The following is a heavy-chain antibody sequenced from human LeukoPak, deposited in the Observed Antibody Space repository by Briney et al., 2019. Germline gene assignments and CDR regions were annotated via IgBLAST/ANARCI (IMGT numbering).Heavy chain of an antibody. D-gene: IGHD3-9*01. CDR2: TYSGGST. CDR1: GFTVSYSY. CDR3: ATPTYYDILTGYPDDY. J-gene: IGHJ4*02. V-gene: IGHV3-53*01. Sequence: GGSLRLSCAASGFTVSYSYMSWVRQAPGKGLEWVSVTYSGGSTYYADSVKGRFTISRDNSKNTLYLQMNSLRAEDTAVYYCATPTYYDILTGYPDDYWGQGTLVTVSS.